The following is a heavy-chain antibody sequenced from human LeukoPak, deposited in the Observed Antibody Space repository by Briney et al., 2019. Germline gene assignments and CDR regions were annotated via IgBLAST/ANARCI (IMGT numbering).Heavy chain of an antibody. D-gene: IGHD2-2*01. CDR1: GFTFSSYS. V-gene: IGHV3-48*04. CDR3: ARDVTPATYARTDYYHYMDV. J-gene: IGHJ6*03. Sequence: GGSLRLSCAASGFTFSSYSMNWVRQAPGKGLEWVSYISSSSSTIYYADSVKGRFTISRDNAKNSLYLQMNSLRAEDTAVYYCARDVTPATYARTDYYHYMDVWGKGTTVTVSS. CDR2: ISSSSSTI.